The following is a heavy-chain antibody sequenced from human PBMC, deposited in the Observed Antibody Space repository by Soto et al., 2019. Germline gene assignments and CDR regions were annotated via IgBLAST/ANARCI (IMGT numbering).Heavy chain of an antibody. CDR2: MNPNSGNT. Sequence: QVQLVQSGAEVKKPGASVKVSCKASGYTFTSYDINWVRQATGQGLEWMGWMNPNSGNTGNAKKFQGRVTMTKNNYISTAYMELSSLRSEETAVYFCAQDVYLWAGSSSSGTDYWCQGTLVIVSS. V-gene: IGHV1-8*01. D-gene: IGHD6-6*01. J-gene: IGHJ4*02. CDR1: GYTFTSYD. CDR3: AQDVYLWAGSSSSGTDY.